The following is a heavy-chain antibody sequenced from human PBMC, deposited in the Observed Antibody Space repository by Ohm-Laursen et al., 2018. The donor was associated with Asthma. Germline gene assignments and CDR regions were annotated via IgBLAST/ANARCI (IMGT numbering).Heavy chain of an antibody. CDR1: GFTFRSYA. V-gene: IGHV3-30-3*01. CDR3: ARDVMEWYLPAFDF. J-gene: IGHJ4*02. D-gene: IGHD3-3*01. CDR2: GGSYYDGGLK. Sequence: SSLRLSCAASGFTFRSYAMHWVRQAPGKGLEWVAVGGSYYDGGLKYYADSVNGRFTVSRDDSKNTLYLQMNSLRPDDTAVYYCARDVMEWYLPAFDFWGQRTLVTVSS.